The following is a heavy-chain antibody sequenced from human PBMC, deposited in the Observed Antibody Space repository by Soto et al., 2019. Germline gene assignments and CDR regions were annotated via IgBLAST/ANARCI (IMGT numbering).Heavy chain of an antibody. CDR2: ISGYNGEA. V-gene: IGHV1-18*01. D-gene: IGHD3-9*01. Sequence: ASVKVSCKASGYTFTNHGVVWVRQARGQGPEWLGWISGYNGEAIYAQKLQGRVTMTTDTSTSTAYMELRSLRSDDTAVYYCARDGSYDILTGQELYGMDVWGQGTTVTVSS. CDR1: GYTFTNHG. J-gene: IGHJ6*02. CDR3: ARDGSYDILTGQELYGMDV.